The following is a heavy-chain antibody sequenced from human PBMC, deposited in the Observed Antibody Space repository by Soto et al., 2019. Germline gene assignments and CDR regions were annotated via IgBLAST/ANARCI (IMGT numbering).Heavy chain of an antibody. Sequence: PGESLKISCKGSGYSFTSYWIGWVRQMPGKGLEWMGIIYPGDSDTRYSPSFQGQVTISADKSISTAYLQWSSLKASDTAMYYCASSGYPYYDFWSGQKGYYYYGMDVWGQGTTVTVSS. CDR1: GYSFTSYW. V-gene: IGHV5-51*01. CDR2: IYPGDSDT. D-gene: IGHD3-3*01. CDR3: ASSGYPYYDFWSGQKGYYYYGMDV. J-gene: IGHJ6*02.